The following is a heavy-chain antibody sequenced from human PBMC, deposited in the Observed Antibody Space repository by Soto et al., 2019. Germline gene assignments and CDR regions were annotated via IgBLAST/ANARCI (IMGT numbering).Heavy chain of an antibody. Sequence: PGESLKISCKGSGYSFSSYWIGWVRQMSGKGLEWMGIIYPGDSDTRYSPSFQGQVTISADTSISTAYLQWSSLKASDTAMYYCARACIRWPLPHTFILDYWGQGTVVTVSS. CDR2: IYPGDSDT. CDR1: GYSFSSYW. CDR3: ARACIRWPLPHTFILDY. V-gene: IGHV5-51*01. J-gene: IGHJ4*02. D-gene: IGHD3-16*02.